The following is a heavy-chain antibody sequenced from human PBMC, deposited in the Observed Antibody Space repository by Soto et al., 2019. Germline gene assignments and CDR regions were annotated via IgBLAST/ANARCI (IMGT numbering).Heavy chain of an antibody. D-gene: IGHD2-15*01. J-gene: IGHJ4*02. CDR2: IYHSGST. V-gene: IGHV4-30-2*01. CDR3: ARGEVVALGY. CDR1: GGSISSGGYS. Sequence: PSVTLSLTCAVSGGSISSGGYSWSWIRQPPGKGLEWIGYIYHSGSTYYNPSLKSRVTILVDRSKNQFSLKLSSVTAADTAVYYCARGEVVALGYWGQGTLVTVSS.